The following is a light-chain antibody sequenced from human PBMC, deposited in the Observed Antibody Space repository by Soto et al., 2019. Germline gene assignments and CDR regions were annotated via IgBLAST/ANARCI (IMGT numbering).Light chain of an antibody. CDR1: QSISSW. CDR3: QQYNSYWK. V-gene: IGKV1-5*01. Sequence: DIQMTQSPSTLSASVGDRVTITCRASQSISSWLAWYQQKPGKAPKLLIYDASSLESGVPSRFSGSGSGTEFTLTSSSLQPDDFATYYCQQYNSYWKLGQGTKVDIK. CDR2: DAS. J-gene: IGKJ1*01.